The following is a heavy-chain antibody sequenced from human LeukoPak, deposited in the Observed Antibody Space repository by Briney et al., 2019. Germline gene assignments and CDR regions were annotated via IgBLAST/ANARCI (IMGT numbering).Heavy chain of an antibody. J-gene: IGHJ4*02. CDR3: TTQWELPD. CDR1: GLTFRNAW. CDR2: IKSKSDGGTT. V-gene: IGHV3-15*01. D-gene: IGHD1-26*01. Sequence: PGGSLRLSCAASGLTFRNAWMSWVRQAPGKGLEWVGRIKSKSDGGTTDYAAFVKGRFTISRDDSKNTVYLHINSLNTEDTAVYYCTTQWELPDWGQGTLVTVS.